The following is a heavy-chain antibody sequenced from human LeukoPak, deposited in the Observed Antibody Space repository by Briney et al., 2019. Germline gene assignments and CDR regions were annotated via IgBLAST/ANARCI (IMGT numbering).Heavy chain of an antibody. J-gene: IGHJ4*02. V-gene: IGHV3-23*01. Sequence: PGGSLRLSCAASGFTLSTYAMSWVRQAPGKGLEWVSTLSSNGGTSYYADSVKGRFTISRDNAKNTLYLQMNSLRAEDTAIYYCANRGRMAVGSYYFDYWGQGTLVTVSS. CDR1: GFTLSTYA. D-gene: IGHD3-16*01. CDR3: ANRGRMAVGSYYFDY. CDR2: LSSNGGTS.